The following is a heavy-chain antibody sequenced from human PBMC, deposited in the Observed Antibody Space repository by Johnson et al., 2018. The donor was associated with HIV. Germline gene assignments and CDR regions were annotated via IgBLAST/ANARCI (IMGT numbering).Heavy chain of an antibody. Sequence: EVQLVESGGGLVKPGGSLRLSCAASGFTFSNAWMTWVRQAPGKGLEWVGRIKSKNDGGTPDYAALVKGRFTISRDDSKNTLYLQMNSLKTEDTAVYYCATDALVDHDAFDIWGQGTMVSVSS. J-gene: IGHJ3*02. V-gene: IGHV3-15*01. CDR3: ATDALVDHDAFDI. CDR1: GFTFSNAW. D-gene: IGHD3-10*01. CDR2: IKSKNDGGTP.